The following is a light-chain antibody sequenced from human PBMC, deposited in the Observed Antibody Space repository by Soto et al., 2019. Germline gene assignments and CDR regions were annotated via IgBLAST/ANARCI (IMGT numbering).Light chain of an antibody. V-gene: IGKV3-15*01. J-gene: IGKJ1*01. CDR3: QQYNNWPPDRT. CDR1: QSVDSN. Sequence: EIVMTQSPATLSVSPGERATLSCRASQSVDSNLAWYQQKPGQAPRLLIYGASTRATGIPARFSGSGSGTEFNLTISSLQSEDFAIYFCQQYNNWPPDRTFGQGTKVEIK. CDR2: GAS.